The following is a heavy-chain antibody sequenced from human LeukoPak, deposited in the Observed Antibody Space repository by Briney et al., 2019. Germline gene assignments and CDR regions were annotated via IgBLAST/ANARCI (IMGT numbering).Heavy chain of an antibody. CDR3: ARDPVEWELLLDY. CDR1: EFTFSSYS. D-gene: IGHD1-26*01. J-gene: IGHJ4*02. Sequence: GGSLRLSCAASEFTFSSYSMNWVRQAPGKGLEWVSYITNSGNSKSYADSVKGRFTISRDNTKNSLYLQMNGLRAEDTAVYYCARDPVEWELLLDYWGQGTLVTVSS. CDR2: ITNSGNSK. V-gene: IGHV3-48*01.